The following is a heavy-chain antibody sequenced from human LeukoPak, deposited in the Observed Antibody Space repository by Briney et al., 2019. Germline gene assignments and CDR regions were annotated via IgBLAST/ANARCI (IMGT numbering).Heavy chain of an antibody. CDR1: GGSISGFF. Sequence: PSETLSLTCTVSGGSISGFFWSWIRQPPGKGLEWLGCIDYSGITQYNPSLKSRVTISVDTSKQQFSLKLSSVTAADTAVYYCARQPRYYFDYWGQGTLVTGSS. CDR2: IDYSGIT. CDR3: ARQPRYYFDY. V-gene: IGHV4-59*01. D-gene: IGHD1-1*01. J-gene: IGHJ4*02.